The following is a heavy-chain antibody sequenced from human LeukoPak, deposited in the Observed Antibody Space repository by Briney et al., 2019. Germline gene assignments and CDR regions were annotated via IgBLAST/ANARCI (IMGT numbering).Heavy chain of an antibody. D-gene: IGHD2-15*01. CDR1: GGSISSYY. CDR3: ASPRTPYYFEY. J-gene: IGHJ4*02. Sequence: SETLSLTCTVSGGSISSYYWSWIRQPPGEGLEWIGYMYYNGDTYYNPSLESRVTISLDTSKNQFSLRLSSVTAADTAVYYCASPRTPYYFEYWGQGTLVTVSS. V-gene: IGHV4-30-4*01. CDR2: MYYNGDT.